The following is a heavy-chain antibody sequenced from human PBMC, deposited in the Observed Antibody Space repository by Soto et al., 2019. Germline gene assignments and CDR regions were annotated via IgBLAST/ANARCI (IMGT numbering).Heavy chain of an antibody. J-gene: IGHJ6*03. V-gene: IGHV3-74*01. CDR1: GFTFSSYW. D-gene: IGHD3-3*01. CDR3: ARGPRLSNYDFWSGYYPPYYYYYMDV. CDR2: INSDGSST. Sequence: EVQLVESGGGLVQPGGSLRLSCAASGFTFSSYWMHWVRQAPGKGLVWVSRINSDGSSTSYADPVKGRFTISRDDAKNTLYLQMNSLRAEDTAVYYCARGPRLSNYDFWSGYYPPYYYYYMDVWGKGTTVTVSS.